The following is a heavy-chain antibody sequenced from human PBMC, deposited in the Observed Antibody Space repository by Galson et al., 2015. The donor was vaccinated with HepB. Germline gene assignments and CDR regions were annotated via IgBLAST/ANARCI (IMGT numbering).Heavy chain of an antibody. Sequence: SLRLSCAASGFSFDTYAMSWVRQAPGKGLEWVSSISGAGHNTYYADAVRGRFTISRDNSKNTVYLKMISLRDVDTAMYYCAKDPDFDFYSEKSTTSDYWGRGTLVTVSS. CDR1: GFSFDTYA. V-gene: IGHV3-23*01. CDR3: AKDPDFDFYSEKSTTSDY. D-gene: IGHD3-3*01. CDR2: ISGAGHNT. J-gene: IGHJ4*02.